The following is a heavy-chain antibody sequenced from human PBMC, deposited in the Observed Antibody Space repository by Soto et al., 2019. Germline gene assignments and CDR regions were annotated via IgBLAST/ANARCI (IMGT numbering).Heavy chain of an antibody. CDR2: IHYSGRT. Sequence: SETLSLTCTVSGGSISSANYYWGWIRQPPGKGPEWIGSIHYSGRTYHNPSLKSRVIVSVDTSKNQFSLKLVSVTAADTAVYYCARSETGSLSNWGQGTLVTVSS. V-gene: IGHV4-39*01. CDR1: GGSISSANYY. D-gene: IGHD3-9*01. CDR3: ARSETGSLSN. J-gene: IGHJ4*02.